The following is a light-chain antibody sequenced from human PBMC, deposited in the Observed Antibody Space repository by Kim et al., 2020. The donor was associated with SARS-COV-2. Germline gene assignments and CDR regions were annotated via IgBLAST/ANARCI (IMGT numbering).Light chain of an antibody. Sequence: QSALTQPPSASGSPGQSVTISCTGTSSDVGGYDYVSWYQQHPGKAPKLIIYEVTKRPSGVPDRFSGSKSGNTASLTVSGLQGEDEADYYCNSYAGSNNWVFGGGTQLTVL. CDR1: SSDVGGYDY. CDR2: EVT. J-gene: IGLJ3*02. V-gene: IGLV2-8*01. CDR3: NSYAGSNNWV.